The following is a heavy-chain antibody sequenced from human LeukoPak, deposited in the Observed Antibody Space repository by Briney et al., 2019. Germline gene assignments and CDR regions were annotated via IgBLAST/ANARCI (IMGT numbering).Heavy chain of an antibody. D-gene: IGHD6-6*01. J-gene: IGHJ3*02. V-gene: IGHV3-15*01. CDR1: GSTFSDAW. Sequence: KSGRSLRLSCAASGSTFSDAWMRWVRQAPGKGLEWVGRIKSKAHDATTHYAAPVKGRFTVSRDDSKNTLYLQMNSLKSEDTAVYYCASSVADAFDTWGQGTMVTVSS. CDR3: ASSVADAFDT. CDR2: IKSKAHDATT.